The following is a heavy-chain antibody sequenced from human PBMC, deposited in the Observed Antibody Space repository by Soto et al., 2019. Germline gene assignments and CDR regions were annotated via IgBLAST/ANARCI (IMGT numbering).Heavy chain of an antibody. D-gene: IGHD2-15*01. CDR2: LSYDGNNK. CDR1: GFTFSSYA. V-gene: IGHV3-30-3*01. Sequence: QVQLVESGGGVVQPGRSLRLSCAASGFTFSSYAIHWVRQAPGKGLEWVAVLSYDGNNKDYADSVKGRFTISRDNSKNTLSLQMNSLRAEDTAVYYCAREAYCSGGNCYRYYYGMDVWGQGTTVTVSS. CDR3: AREAYCSGGNCYRYYYGMDV. J-gene: IGHJ6*02.